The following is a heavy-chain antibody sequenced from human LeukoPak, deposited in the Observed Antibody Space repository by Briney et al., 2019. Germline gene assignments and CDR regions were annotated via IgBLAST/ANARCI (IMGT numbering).Heavy chain of an antibody. Sequence: PSETLSLTCAVYGGSFSGYYWSWIRQPPGKGLEWIGEINHSGSTNYNPSLKSRVTISVDTSKNQFSLKLSSVTAADTAVYYCAIDSWYYFDYWGQGTLVTVSS. CDR3: AIDSWYYFDY. CDR1: GGSFSGYY. D-gene: IGHD6-13*01. J-gene: IGHJ4*02. V-gene: IGHV4-34*01. CDR2: INHSGST.